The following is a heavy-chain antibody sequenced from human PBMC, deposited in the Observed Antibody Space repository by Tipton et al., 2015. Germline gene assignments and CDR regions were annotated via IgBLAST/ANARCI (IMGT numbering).Heavy chain of an antibody. CDR2: ISHSGST. V-gene: IGHV4-38-2*01. D-gene: IGHD4-17*01. J-gene: IGHJ3*02. Sequence: TLSLTCAVSAYSISTDYYWGWIRQPPGKGLEWIGTISHSGSTYYNPSLKSRVTISVDTSKNQFSLKLRSVTAADTALYYCARVTVDYGDYVGAFDIWGQGTMVTVSS. CDR3: ARVTVDYGDYVGAFDI. CDR1: AYSISTDYY.